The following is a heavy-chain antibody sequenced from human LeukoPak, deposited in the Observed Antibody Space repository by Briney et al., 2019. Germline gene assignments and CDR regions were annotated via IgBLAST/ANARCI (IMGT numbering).Heavy chain of an antibody. Sequence: PSETLSLTCTVSGYSISSGYYWGWIRQPPGKGLEWIGSIYHSGSTYYNPSLKSRVTISVDTSKNQFSLKLSSVTAADTAVYYCARGEVRGAVNYWGQGTLVTVSS. D-gene: IGHD3-10*01. CDR1: GYSISSGYY. CDR3: ARGEVRGAVNY. CDR2: IYHSGST. J-gene: IGHJ4*02. V-gene: IGHV4-38-2*02.